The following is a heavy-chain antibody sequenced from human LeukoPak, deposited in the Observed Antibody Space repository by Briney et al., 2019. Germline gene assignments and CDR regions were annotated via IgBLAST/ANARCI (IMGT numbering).Heavy chain of an antibody. V-gene: IGHV4-59*01. CDR2: IYYTGTT. Sequence: SQTLSLTCTISGDSTNTYFWSWIRQPPGKGLEWIGYIYYTGTTNYNPSLKSRVTISVDTSKNQFSLKVSSVTAADTGVYYCASKSTDHGELRFDYWGQGTLVTVSS. CDR1: GDSTNTYF. D-gene: IGHD4-17*01. J-gene: IGHJ4*02. CDR3: ASKSTDHGELRFDY.